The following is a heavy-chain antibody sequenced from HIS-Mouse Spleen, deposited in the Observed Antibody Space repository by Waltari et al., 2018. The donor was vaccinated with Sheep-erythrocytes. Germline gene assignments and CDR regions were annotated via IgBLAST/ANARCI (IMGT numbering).Heavy chain of an antibody. V-gene: IGHV3-30*18. CDR1: GFTFSSYG. Sequence: QVQLVESGGGVVQPGRSLRLSCAASGFTFSSYGMHWVRQAPGKGMEWVAVISYDGSNKSYADSVKGRFTISRDNSKNSLYLQMNSLRAEDTAVYYCAKVRTVNYWYFDLWGRGTLVTVSS. D-gene: IGHD1-1*01. CDR3: AKVRTVNYWYFDL. CDR2: ISYDGSNK. J-gene: IGHJ2*01.